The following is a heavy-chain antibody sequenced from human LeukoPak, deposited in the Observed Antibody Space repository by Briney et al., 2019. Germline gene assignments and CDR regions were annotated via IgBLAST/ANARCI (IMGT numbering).Heavy chain of an antibody. V-gene: IGHV4-34*01. CDR2: INHSGST. D-gene: IGHD2/OR15-2a*01. Sequence: PSETLSLTGAVYGGSFSGYYWSWLRQPPGKGLEGVGEINHSGSTNYNPSLKSRVTISVDTSKNQFSLKLSSVTAADTAVYYCARGNRPTRRAFDIWGQGTMVTVSS. J-gene: IGHJ3*02. CDR3: ARGNRPTRRAFDI. CDR1: GGSFSGYY.